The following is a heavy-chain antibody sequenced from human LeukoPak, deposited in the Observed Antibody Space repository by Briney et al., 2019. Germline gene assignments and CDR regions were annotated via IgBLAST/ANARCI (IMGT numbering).Heavy chain of an antibody. J-gene: IGHJ4*02. CDR3: ATISGNFDYLDY. Sequence: GGSLRLSCAASGFTFSSYAMNWVRQIPGKGLEWVSAISGSGGSTYYADSVKGRFTISRDNSKNTMYLQMKSLRVEDTALYYCATISGNFDYLDYWGQGTLVTVST. D-gene: IGHD1-26*01. CDR1: GFTFSSYA. CDR2: ISGSGGST. V-gene: IGHV3-23*01.